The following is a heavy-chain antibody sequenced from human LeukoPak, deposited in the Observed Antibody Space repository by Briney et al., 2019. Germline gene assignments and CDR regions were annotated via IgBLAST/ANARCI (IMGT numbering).Heavy chain of an antibody. Sequence: PGGSLRLSCAASGFTLSDYYMSWIRQAPGKGLEWVSYISSSSSYTNHADSVKGRFTISRDNAKNSLYLQMNSLRAEDTAVYYCASGGCSSTSCTLDYWGQGTLVTVSS. D-gene: IGHD2-2*01. CDR1: GFTLSDYY. V-gene: IGHV3-11*06. J-gene: IGHJ4*02. CDR2: ISSSSSYT. CDR3: ASGGCSSTSCTLDY.